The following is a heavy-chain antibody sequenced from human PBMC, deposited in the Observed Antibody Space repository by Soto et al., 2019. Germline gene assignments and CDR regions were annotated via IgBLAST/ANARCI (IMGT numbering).Heavy chain of an antibody. V-gene: IGHV3-48*01. CDR2: ISSSSSTI. D-gene: IGHD3-3*01. J-gene: IGHJ6*03. CDR3: ARDWRYYDFWSGTVYYYYYMGV. CDR1: GFTFSSYS. Sequence: GGSLRLSCAASGFTFSSYSMNWVRQAPGKGLEWVSYISSSSSTIYYADSVKGRFTISRDNAKNSLYLQMNSLRAEDTAVYYCARDWRYYDFWSGTVYYYYYMGVWGKGTTVTVSS.